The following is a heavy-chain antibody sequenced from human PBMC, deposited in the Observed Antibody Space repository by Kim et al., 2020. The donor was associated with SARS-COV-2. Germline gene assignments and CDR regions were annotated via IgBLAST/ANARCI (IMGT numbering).Heavy chain of an antibody. V-gene: IGHV3-11*01. Sequence: GGSLRLSCAASGFTFSDYYMSWIRQAPGKGLEWVSYISSSGSTIYYADSVKGRFTISRDNAKNSLYLQMNSLRAEDTAVYYCARVGRNLVLLWFRESIDAFDIWGQGTMVTVSS. CDR3: ARVGRNLVLLWFRESIDAFDI. CDR2: ISSSGSTI. D-gene: IGHD3-10*01. J-gene: IGHJ3*02. CDR1: GFTFSDYY.